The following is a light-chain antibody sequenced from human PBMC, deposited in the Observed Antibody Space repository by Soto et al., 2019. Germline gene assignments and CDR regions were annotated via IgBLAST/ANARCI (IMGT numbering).Light chain of an antibody. V-gene: IGKV3-15*01. Sequence: EIVMTQSPATLSVSPGEGATVSCRASQSVSSHLAWYQHKPGQAPRLLFYDASTRATGIPARFSGSGSGTEFTLTISSLQSEDFAVYYCQHYHVWPITFGHGTRLEIK. CDR1: QSVSSH. CDR3: QHYHVWPIT. CDR2: DAS. J-gene: IGKJ5*01.